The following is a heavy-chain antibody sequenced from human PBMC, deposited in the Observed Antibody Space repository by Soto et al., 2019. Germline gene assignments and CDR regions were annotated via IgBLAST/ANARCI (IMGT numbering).Heavy chain of an antibody. CDR3: ARDHRGVATIETNWFDP. V-gene: IGHV4-59*01. Sequence: SETLSLTCTVSGGSISSYYWSWIRKPPGKGLEWIGYIYYSGSTNYNPSLKSRVTISVDTSKNQFSLKLSSVTAADTAVYYCARDHRGVATIETNWFDPWGQGTLVTVSS. CDR2: IYYSGST. J-gene: IGHJ5*02. CDR1: GGSISSYY. D-gene: IGHD5-12*01.